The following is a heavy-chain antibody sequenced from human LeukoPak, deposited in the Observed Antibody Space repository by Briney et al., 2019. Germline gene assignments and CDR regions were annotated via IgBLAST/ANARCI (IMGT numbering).Heavy chain of an antibody. CDR1: GFTFSSYW. CDR2: IKQDGSEK. CDR3: ARGGYSGYENWDFDY. V-gene: IGHV3-7*03. D-gene: IGHD5-12*01. Sequence: QPGGSLRLSCAASGFTFSSYWMSWVRQAPGKGLEWVANIKQDGSEKYYVDSVKGRFTISRDNAKNSLYLQMNSLRAEDTAVYYCARGGYSGYENWDFDYWGQGTLVTVSS. J-gene: IGHJ4*02.